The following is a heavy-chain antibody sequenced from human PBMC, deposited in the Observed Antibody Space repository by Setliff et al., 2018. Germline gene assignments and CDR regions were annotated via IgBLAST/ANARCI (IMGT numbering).Heavy chain of an antibody. V-gene: IGHV3-7*03. CDR2: INQDGSGK. CDR1: GFIFSSYW. D-gene: IGHD6-6*01. J-gene: IGHJ4*02. Sequence: PGESLKISCAASGFIFSSYWMNWVRQAPGKGLEWVATINQDGSGKYYVDSVKGRFTISRDNAKNSLYLQMNSPRAEDTAVYYCATYKRSSSFEYWGQGSLVTVSS. CDR3: ATYKRSSSFEY.